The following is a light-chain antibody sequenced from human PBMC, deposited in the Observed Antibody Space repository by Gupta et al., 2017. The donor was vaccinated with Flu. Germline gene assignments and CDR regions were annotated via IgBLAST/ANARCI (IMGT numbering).Light chain of an antibody. CDR1: QSIGSS. CDR3: QQDNRWPRT. CDR2: GAS. Sequence: PGTLSVSLGERVTLSCRASQSIGSSLAWYQQTPGQAPRLLISGASTRAAGIPDRFSGSGSGTDFTLTISSLQSDDFAIYHCQQDNRWPRTFGQGTRVEIK. V-gene: IGKV3-15*01. J-gene: IGKJ1*01.